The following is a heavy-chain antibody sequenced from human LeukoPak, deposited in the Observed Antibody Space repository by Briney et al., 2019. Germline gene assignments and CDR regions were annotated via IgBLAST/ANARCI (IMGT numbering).Heavy chain of an antibody. J-gene: IGHJ6*03. CDR2: ISSSSSYI. CDR3: AKGGYSIAAYYYYYYMDV. Sequence: TGGSLRLSCAASGFTFSSYSMNWVRQAPGKGLEWVSSISSSSSYIYYADSVKGRFTISRDNSKNTLYLQMNSLRAEDTAVYYCAKGGYSIAAYYYYYYMDVWGKGTTVTVSS. V-gene: IGHV3-21*04. CDR1: GFTFSSYS. D-gene: IGHD6-25*01.